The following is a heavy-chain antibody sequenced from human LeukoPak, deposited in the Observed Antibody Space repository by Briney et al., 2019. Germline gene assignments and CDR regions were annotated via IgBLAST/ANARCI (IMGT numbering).Heavy chain of an antibody. V-gene: IGHV1-2*02. J-gene: IGHJ6*02. CDR1: GYTFTGYY. CDR3: ARMENFGSPYGMDV. CDR2: INPNSGGT. Sequence: ASVKVSCKASGYTFTGYYMHWVRQAPGQGLEWMGWINPNSGGTSYAQKFQGRVTMTRDTSISTAYMELSRLRSDDTAVYYCARMENFGSPYGMDVWGQGTTVTVSS. D-gene: IGHD3-10*01.